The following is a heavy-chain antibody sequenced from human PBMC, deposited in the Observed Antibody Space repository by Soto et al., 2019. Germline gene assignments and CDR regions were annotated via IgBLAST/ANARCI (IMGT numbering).Heavy chain of an antibody. D-gene: IGHD6-6*01. CDR3: ARGPWIAARRIHYYYYGMDV. V-gene: IGHV1-69*13. CDR2: IIPIFGTA. CDR1: GGTFSSYA. Sequence: ASVKVSCKASGGTFSSYAISWVRQAPGQGLEWMGGIIPIFGTANYAQKFQGRVTITADESTSTAYMELSSLRSEDTAVYYCARGPWIAARRIHYYYYGMDVWGQGTTVTVSS. J-gene: IGHJ6*02.